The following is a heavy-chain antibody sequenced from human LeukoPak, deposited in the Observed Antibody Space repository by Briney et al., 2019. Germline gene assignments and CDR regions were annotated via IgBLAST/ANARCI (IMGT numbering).Heavy chain of an antibody. Sequence: ASVKVSCKASGYTFTSYGISWVRQAPGQGLEWMGWISAYNGNTNYAQKLQGRVTMTTDTSTGTAYMELRSLRSDDTAVYYCARAPMVRGVAHYNWFDPWGQGTLVTVSS. CDR3: ARAPMVRGVAHYNWFDP. J-gene: IGHJ5*02. V-gene: IGHV1-18*04. D-gene: IGHD3-10*01. CDR1: GYTFTSYG. CDR2: ISAYNGNT.